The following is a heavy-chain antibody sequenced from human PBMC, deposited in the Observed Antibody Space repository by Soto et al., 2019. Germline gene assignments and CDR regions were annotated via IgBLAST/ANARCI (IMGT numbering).Heavy chain of an antibody. Sequence: QVQLVESGGGVVQPGRSLRLSCAASGFIFSTYGMHWVRQAPGKGLEWLSVISYDGNNKYYADSVKGRFTISRDNSKNTLGLQMDSLRTEATAVYYCAKDLLLTTITTVGDWGQGTLVTVSS. CDR1: GFIFSTYG. CDR2: ISYDGNNK. J-gene: IGHJ4*02. CDR3: AKDLLLTTITTVGD. D-gene: IGHD4-17*01. V-gene: IGHV3-30*18.